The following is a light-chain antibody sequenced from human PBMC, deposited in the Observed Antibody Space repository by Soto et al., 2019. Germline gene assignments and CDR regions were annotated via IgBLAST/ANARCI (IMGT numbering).Light chain of an antibody. V-gene: IGKV1-5*03. Sequence: DIQMTHSPSTLSGSVGDRVTITCRASQTISSWLAWYQQKPGKAPKLLIYKASTLKSGVPSRFSGSGSGTEFTLTISSLQPDDFATYYRQHYNSYSEAFGQGTKV. CDR3: QHYNSYSEA. CDR2: KAS. CDR1: QTISSW. J-gene: IGKJ1*01.